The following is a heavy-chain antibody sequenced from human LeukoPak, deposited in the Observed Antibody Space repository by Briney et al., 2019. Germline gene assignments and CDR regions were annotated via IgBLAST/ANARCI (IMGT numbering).Heavy chain of an antibody. CDR2: INHSGST. V-gene: IGHV4-34*01. CDR1: GGSFSGYY. D-gene: IGHD5-12*01. Sequence: PSETLSLTCAVYGGSFSGYYWSWIRQPPGKGLEWIGEINHSGSTNYNPSLKSRVTISVDTSKNQFSLNLSSVTAADTAVYYCARGISGYVPYYYYYMDVWGKGTTVTISS. CDR3: ARGISGYVPYYYYYMDV. J-gene: IGHJ6*03.